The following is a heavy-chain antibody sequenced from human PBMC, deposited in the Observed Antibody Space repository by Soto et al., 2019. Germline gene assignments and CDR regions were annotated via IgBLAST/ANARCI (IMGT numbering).Heavy chain of an antibody. D-gene: IGHD3-16*01. J-gene: IGHJ5*02. Sequence: SETLSVPCTVSGGSISSCYWSWIRQPAGKGLEWILRIYTSGSTNYNPSLKSRVTMSVDTSKNQFSLKMSSVTAADKAVYYCARGGGVVTAADPIEGNCSXPLGQGIRGTVSS. V-gene: IGHV4-4*07. CDR1: GGSISSCY. CDR3: ARGGGVVTAADPIEGNCSXP. CDR2: IYTSGST.